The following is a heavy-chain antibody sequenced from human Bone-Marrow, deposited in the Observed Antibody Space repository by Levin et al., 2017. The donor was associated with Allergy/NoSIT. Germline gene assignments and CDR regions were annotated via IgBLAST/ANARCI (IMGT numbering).Heavy chain of an antibody. Sequence: PGGSLRLSCAASGFTFSSYSMNWVRQAPGKGLEWVSSISSSSSYIYYADSVKGRFTISRDNAKNSLYLQMNSLRAEDTAVYYCASPGIAAAGVGAVLYWGQGTLVTVSS. CDR1: GFTFSSYS. CDR2: ISSSSSYI. V-gene: IGHV3-21*01. J-gene: IGHJ4*02. D-gene: IGHD6-13*01. CDR3: ASPGIAAAGVGAVLY.